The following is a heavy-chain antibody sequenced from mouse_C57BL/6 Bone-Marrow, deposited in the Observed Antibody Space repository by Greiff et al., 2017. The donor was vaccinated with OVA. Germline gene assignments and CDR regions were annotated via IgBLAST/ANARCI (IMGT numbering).Heavy chain of an antibody. V-gene: IGHV1-50*01. CDR2: IDPSDSYT. CDR3: ARSPLLRND. D-gene: IGHD1-2*01. J-gene: IGHJ2*01. Sequence: VQLQQPGAELVKPGASMKLSCKASGYTFTSYWMQWVKQRPGQGLEWIGEIDPSDSYTNYNQKFKGKATLTVDTSSSTAYMQLSSLTSEDSVVYYCARSPLLRNDWGQGTTLTVSS. CDR1: GYTFTSYW.